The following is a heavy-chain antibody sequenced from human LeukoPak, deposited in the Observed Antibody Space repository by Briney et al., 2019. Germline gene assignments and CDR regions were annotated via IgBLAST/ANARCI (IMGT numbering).Heavy chain of an antibody. Sequence: GESLKISCKGSGYSFTSYWIGWLRQMPGEGLEWMGIIYPGDSDTRYSPSFQGQVTISADKSISTAYLQWSSLKASDTAMYYCARHGITFGGPPWPVFDPWGQGTLVTVSS. D-gene: IGHD3-16*01. J-gene: IGHJ5*02. CDR2: IYPGDSDT. CDR3: ARHGITFGGPPWPVFDP. V-gene: IGHV5-51*01. CDR1: GYSFTSYW.